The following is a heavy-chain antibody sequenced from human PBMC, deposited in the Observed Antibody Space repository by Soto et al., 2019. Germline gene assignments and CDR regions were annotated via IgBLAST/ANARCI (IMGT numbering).Heavy chain of an antibody. CDR1: GYTFTSYG. D-gene: IGHD6-13*01. J-gene: IGHJ3*02. CDR3: ARDRYSSPNLVLKDAFDI. CDR2: ISAYNGNT. V-gene: IGHV1-18*01. Sequence: ASVKVSCKASGYTFTSYGISWVRQAPGQGLEWMGWISAYNGNTNYAQKLQGRVTMTADTSTSTAYMELRSLRSDDTAVYYCARDRYSSPNLVLKDAFDIWGQGTMVTV.